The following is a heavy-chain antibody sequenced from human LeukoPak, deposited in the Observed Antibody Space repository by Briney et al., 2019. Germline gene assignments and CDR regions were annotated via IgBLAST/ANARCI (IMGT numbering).Heavy chain of an antibody. Sequence: PGGSLRLSCAGSGFTFSTYWMTWVRQAPGKGLEWVANINQDGGEKYYVDSVKGRFTISRDNAKNSLSLQMNSLRAEDTAVYYCARGRYSSRSGGYYFDIWGQGTLVTVSS. CDR1: GFTFSTYW. CDR3: ARGRYSSRSGGYYFDI. J-gene: IGHJ4*02. V-gene: IGHV3-7*01. CDR2: INQDGGEK. D-gene: IGHD2-2*01.